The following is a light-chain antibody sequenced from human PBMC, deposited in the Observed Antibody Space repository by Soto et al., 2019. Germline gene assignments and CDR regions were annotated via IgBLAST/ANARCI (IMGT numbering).Light chain of an antibody. CDR2: RAS. J-gene: IGKJ1*01. CDR3: QQSSIDST. Sequence: DIRMTQSPSTLSASVGDRVTITCRASQSINNWLAWYQQKPGKAPKLLIYRASSLENGVPSRFHGRGSGTEFIFTITSLQHDDFPTYYGQQSSIDSTVGQRTKVEIK. CDR1: QSINNW. V-gene: IGKV1-5*03.